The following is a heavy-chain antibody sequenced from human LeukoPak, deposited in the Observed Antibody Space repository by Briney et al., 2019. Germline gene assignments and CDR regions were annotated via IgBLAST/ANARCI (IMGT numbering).Heavy chain of an antibody. J-gene: IGHJ4*02. Sequence: GGSLRLSCSASGFTFTSYWMHWVRQAPGKGLVWVSRVDSYGSSTTYADSVKGRFTISRDNAENTLYLQMNSLRAEDTAVYYCAKDQRGYCSAGSCYLFDDWGQGTLVTVSS. V-gene: IGHV3-74*01. CDR2: VDSYGSST. D-gene: IGHD2-15*01. CDR3: AKDQRGYCSAGSCYLFDD. CDR1: GFTFTSYW.